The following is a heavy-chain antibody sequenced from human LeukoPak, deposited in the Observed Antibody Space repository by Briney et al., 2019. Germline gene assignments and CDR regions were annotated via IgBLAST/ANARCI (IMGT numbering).Heavy chain of an antibody. Sequence: GGSLRLSCSASGFTFSSYWMSWVRQAPGKGLEWVANIKQDGSEKYYVDSVKGRFTISRDNAKNSLYLQMNSLRAEDTAVYYCARATYYYDSSGYYSFDYWGQGTLVTVSS. CDR3: ARATYYYDSSGYYSFDY. J-gene: IGHJ4*02. D-gene: IGHD3-22*01. V-gene: IGHV3-7*03. CDR2: IKQDGSEK. CDR1: GFTFSSYW.